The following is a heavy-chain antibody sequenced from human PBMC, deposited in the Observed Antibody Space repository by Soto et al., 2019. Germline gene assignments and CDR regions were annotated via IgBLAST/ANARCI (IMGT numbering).Heavy chain of an antibody. CDR3: ARWARSSWYVDDYYGMEV. CDR1: AYPLTRYY. CDR2: INPNSGGT. Sequence: VKVWCPACAYPLTRYYMHWVRQAPGQGLEWMGWINPNSGGTNYAQKFQGRVTMTRDTSISTAYMELRRLRSDDTAVYYCARWARSSWYVDDYYGMEVWGQGTTVTVSS. D-gene: IGHD6-13*01. V-gene: IGHV1-2*02. J-gene: IGHJ6*01.